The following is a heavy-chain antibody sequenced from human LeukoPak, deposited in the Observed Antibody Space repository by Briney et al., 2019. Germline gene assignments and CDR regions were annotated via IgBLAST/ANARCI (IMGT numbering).Heavy chain of an antibody. CDR3: ARAPIVGATRDYYYYYYMDV. Sequence: SETLSLTCAVSDVSFSYYYWSWIRQPPGKGLEWIGEINHSGTTNYNSSLKSRVTISIDTSKNQFSLKLSSVTAADTAVYYCARAPIVGATRDYYYYYYMDVWGKGTTVTVSS. J-gene: IGHJ6*03. D-gene: IGHD1-26*01. CDR1: DVSFSYYY. CDR2: INHSGTT. V-gene: IGHV4-34*01.